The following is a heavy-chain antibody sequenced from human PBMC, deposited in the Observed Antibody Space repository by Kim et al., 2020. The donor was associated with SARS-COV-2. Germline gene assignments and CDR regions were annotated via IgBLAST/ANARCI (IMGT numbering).Heavy chain of an antibody. D-gene: IGHD4-17*01. V-gene: IGHV3-21*01. CDR1: GFTFSSYS. CDR2: ISSSSSYI. Sequence: GGSLRLSCAASGFTFSSYSMNWVRQAPGKGLEWVSSISSSSSYIYYADSVKGRFTISRDNAKNSLYLQMNSLRAEDTAVYYCARCAGLRWFHFDYWGQGTLVTVSS. J-gene: IGHJ4*02. CDR3: ARCAGLRWFHFDY.